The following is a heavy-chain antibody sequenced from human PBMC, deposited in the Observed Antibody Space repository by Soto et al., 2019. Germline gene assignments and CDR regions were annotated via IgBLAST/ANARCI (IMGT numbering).Heavy chain of an antibody. V-gene: IGHV4-59*08. J-gene: IGHJ3*02. CDR1: GGSISSYY. CDR3: ARQWGTDAFDI. CDR2: IYYSGST. Sequence: SETLSLTCTVSGGSISSYYLSWIRQPPGKGLEWIGYIYYSGSTNYNPSLKSRVTISVDTSKNQFSLKLSSVTAAGTAVYYCARQWGTDAFDIWGQGTMVT. D-gene: IGHD1-1*01.